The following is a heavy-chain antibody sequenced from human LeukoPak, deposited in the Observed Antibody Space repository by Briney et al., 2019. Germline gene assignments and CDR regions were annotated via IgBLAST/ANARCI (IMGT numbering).Heavy chain of an antibody. CDR2: IKQNGSEK. D-gene: IGHD6-19*01. CDR1: GFTFSSYW. Sequence: GGSLRLSCAASGFTFSSYWMSWVRQTPGKGLEWVANIKQNGSEKYYVDSVKGRFTISRDNAKNSLYLQMNSLRAEDTAVYYCARVRVRQWLERTSQDAFDIWGQGTMVTVSS. J-gene: IGHJ3*02. CDR3: ARVRVRQWLERTSQDAFDI. V-gene: IGHV3-7*01.